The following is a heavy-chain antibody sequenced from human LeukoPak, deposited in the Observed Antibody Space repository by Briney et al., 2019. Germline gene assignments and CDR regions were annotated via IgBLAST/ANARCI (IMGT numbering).Heavy chain of an antibody. CDR3: ARLGEEYYDSSGYPDY. CDR1: GFTFSSYS. D-gene: IGHD3-22*01. Sequence: PGGSLRLSCAASGFTFSSYSMNWVRQAPGKGLEWVSSISSSSSYIYYADSVKGRFTISRDNAKNSLYLQMNSLRAEDTAVYYCARLGEEYYDSSGYPDYWGQGTLVTVPS. V-gene: IGHV3-21*01. J-gene: IGHJ4*02. CDR2: ISSSSSYI.